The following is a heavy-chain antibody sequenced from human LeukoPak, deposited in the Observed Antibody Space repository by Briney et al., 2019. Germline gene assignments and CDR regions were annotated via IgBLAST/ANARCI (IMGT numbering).Heavy chain of an antibody. J-gene: IGHJ4*02. CDR1: GYTFTGYY. D-gene: IGHD3-22*01. CDR3: ARDLDYDSSGYYYGSFDY. Sequence: ASVKVSCKASGYTFTGYYMHWVRQAPGQGLEWMGWINPNSGGTNYAQKFQGRVTMTRDTSISTAYMELSRLRSDDTAVYYCARDLDYDSSGYYYGSFDYWGQGTLVIVSS. CDR2: INPNSGGT. V-gene: IGHV1-2*02.